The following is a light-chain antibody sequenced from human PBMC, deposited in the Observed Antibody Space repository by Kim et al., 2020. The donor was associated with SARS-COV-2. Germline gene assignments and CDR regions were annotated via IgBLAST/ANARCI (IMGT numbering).Light chain of an antibody. CDR1: QSIDRH. CDR3: QHSSSVPRDVT. J-gene: IGKJ5*01. V-gene: IGKV1-39*01. Sequence: DIQLTQSPSSLSASVGDTATITCRSSQSIDRHLNWYQHKPGKAPTLLIYAASTLENGVPSRFRGSASGTEFTLIISSLQPEDFGAYFCQHSSSVPRDVTFGQGTRLEIK. CDR2: AAS.